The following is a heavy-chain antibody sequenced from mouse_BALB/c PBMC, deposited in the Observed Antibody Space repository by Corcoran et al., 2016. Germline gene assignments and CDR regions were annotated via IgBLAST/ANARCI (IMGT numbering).Heavy chain of an antibody. V-gene: IGHV1-81*01. CDR3: ARRTYYAPHYYVMDY. Sequence: QVQLQQSGPELVKPGASVKMSCKASGYTFTDYVISWVKPRTGQCLEWIGEIYPGSSSTYYNENFKGKATLTADKSSNTVYMQLSSLTSEDSAVYFCARRTYYAPHYYVMDYWGQGTSVTVSS. J-gene: IGHJ4*01. CDR1: GYTFTDYV. D-gene: IGHD1-1*02. CDR2: IYPGSSST.